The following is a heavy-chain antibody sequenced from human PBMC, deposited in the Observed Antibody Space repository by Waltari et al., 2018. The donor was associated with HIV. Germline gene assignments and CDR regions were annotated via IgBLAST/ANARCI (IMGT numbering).Heavy chain of an antibody. D-gene: IGHD3-22*01. Sequence: SRGGLFQPGRSMRLSCAASGFNFDEYAMHWVRQVPGKGLEWVSGITWNGVVLGYANSVRGRSVISRDNGKKALYLQMRDLRPNDTAVYFCAKDMGSQDWLLRAETGDFFDYWGQGSRVAVSS. CDR3: AKDMGSQDWLLRAETGDFFDY. CDR1: GFNFDEYA. V-gene: IGHV3-9*01. J-gene: IGHJ4*02. CDR2: ITWNGVVL.